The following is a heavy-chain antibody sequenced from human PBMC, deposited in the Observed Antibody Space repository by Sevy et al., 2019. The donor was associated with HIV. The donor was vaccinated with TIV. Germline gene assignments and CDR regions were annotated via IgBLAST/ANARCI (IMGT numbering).Heavy chain of an antibody. CDR3: ATYRVDLETAGVFDY. D-gene: IGHD5-12*01. Sequence: GGSLRLSCATSGFTFSIYAMSWVRQAPGKGLEWVSSMSGRGGAIYYADSVKGRFTISRDNSRNTLYLHMNSLRVGDTAVYFCATYRVDLETAGVFDYWGQGTLGTVSS. J-gene: IGHJ4*02. V-gene: IGHV3-23*01. CDR1: GFTFSIYA. CDR2: MSGRGGAI.